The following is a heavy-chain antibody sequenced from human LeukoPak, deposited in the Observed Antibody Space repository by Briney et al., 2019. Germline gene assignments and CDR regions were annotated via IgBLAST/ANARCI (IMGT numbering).Heavy chain of an antibody. V-gene: IGHV1-8*01. CDR1: GYTFSSYD. Sequence: ASVKVSCKASGYTFSSYDINWVRQATGQGLEWKGWMNPNSGNTGYAQKFQGRVTMTRNTSISTAYMELSSLRSEDTAVYYCASYSHWGGDAFDIWGQGTMVTVSS. D-gene: IGHD7-27*01. CDR2: MNPNSGNT. CDR3: ASYSHWGGDAFDI. J-gene: IGHJ3*02.